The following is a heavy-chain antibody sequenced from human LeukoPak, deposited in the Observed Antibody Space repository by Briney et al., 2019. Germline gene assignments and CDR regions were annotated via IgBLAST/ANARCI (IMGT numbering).Heavy chain of an antibody. Sequence: GGSLQISCKGSGCFFTSYWISWVRRLPGKSREGMGRIDPSDSYTNYSPAFQGHVTISADKSISTAYLQWSSLKASDTAMYYCARGCSSTSCWFDPWGQGTLVTVSS. CDR2: IDPSDSYT. J-gene: IGHJ5*02. D-gene: IGHD2-2*01. V-gene: IGHV5-10-1*01. CDR1: GCFFTSYW. CDR3: ARGCSSTSCWFDP.